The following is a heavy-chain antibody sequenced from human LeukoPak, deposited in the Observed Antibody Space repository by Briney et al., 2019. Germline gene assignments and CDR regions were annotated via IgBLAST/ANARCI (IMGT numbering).Heavy chain of an antibody. J-gene: IGHJ4*02. D-gene: IGHD3-10*01. Sequence: SETLSLTCAVSSYSISSGYYWGWIRQPPGKGLEWIGSIYHSGSTYYNPSLKSRVTISVDTSKNQFSLKLSSVTAADTAVYYCARLLYTYKTDYWGQGTLATVSS. CDR2: IYHSGST. V-gene: IGHV4-38-2*01. CDR3: ARLLYTYKTDY. CDR1: SYSISSGYY.